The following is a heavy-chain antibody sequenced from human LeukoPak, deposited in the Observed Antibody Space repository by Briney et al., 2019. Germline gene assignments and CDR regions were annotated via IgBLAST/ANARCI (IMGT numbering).Heavy chain of an antibody. Sequence: GGSLRLSCAASGFTFSSHWMSWVRQAPGKGLEWVANINQDGSERYYVESVRGRFTISRDNAKNSLYLQMNSLRAEDTAVYYCARDIVPPGTFFDYWGQGTLVTVSS. CDR3: ARDIVPPGTFFDY. D-gene: IGHD2-2*01. J-gene: IGHJ4*02. V-gene: IGHV3-7*04. CDR1: GFTFSSHW. CDR2: INQDGSER.